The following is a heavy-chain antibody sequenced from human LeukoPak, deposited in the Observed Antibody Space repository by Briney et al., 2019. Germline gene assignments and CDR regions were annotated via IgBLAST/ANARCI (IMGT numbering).Heavy chain of an antibody. Sequence: PGGSLRLSCAASGFTFTTYWMHWVRQAPGKGLEWVSAISGSGGSTYYADSVKGRVTISRDNSKNTLYLQMNSLRAEDTAVYYCAKGGIVVVPAAHYYYYYGMDVWGQGTTVTVSS. J-gene: IGHJ6*02. V-gene: IGHV3-23*01. CDR2: ISGSGGST. CDR3: AKGGIVVVPAAHYYYYYGMDV. CDR1: GFTFTTYW. D-gene: IGHD2-2*01.